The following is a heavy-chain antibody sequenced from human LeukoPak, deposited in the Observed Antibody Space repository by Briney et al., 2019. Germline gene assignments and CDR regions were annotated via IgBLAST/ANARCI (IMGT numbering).Heavy chain of an antibody. CDR2: INTYNGNT. CDR1: GYTFSNYG. D-gene: IGHD3-22*01. CDR3: ARDYYDSSGYYYDAFDI. Sequence: GASVKVSFKASGYTFSNYGISWGRQAPGQGLGWGGWINTYNGNTNYAQKLQGRVTMTTDTSTNTAYMELRSLRSDDTAVYYCARDYYDSSGYYYDAFDIWGQGTMVTVSS. J-gene: IGHJ3*02. V-gene: IGHV1-18*01.